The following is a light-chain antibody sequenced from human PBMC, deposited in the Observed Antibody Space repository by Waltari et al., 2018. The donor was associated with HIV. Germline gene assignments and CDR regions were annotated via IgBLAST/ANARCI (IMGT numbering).Light chain of an antibody. CDR1: SSKIGSNT. Sequence: QSVLTQPPSPSGTPGQRVTISCSGSSSKIGSNTVNWYQQLPGTATKLLIYSNNQRPSGVPDRFSGSKSGTSASLAISGLQSEDEADYYCAAWHDSLNGSWVFGGGTKLTVL. J-gene: IGLJ3*02. V-gene: IGLV1-44*01. CDR2: SNN. CDR3: AAWHDSLNGSWV.